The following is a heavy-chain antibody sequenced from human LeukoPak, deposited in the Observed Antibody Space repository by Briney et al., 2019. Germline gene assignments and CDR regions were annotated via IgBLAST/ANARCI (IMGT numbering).Heavy chain of an antibody. CDR1: GGSFSGYY. Sequence: SETLSLTCAVYGGSFSGYYWSWIRQPPGKGLEWIGEINHSGSTNYNPSLKSRVTISVDTSKNQFSLKLSSVTAADTAVYYCARRYKYGSGSYFDYWGQGTLVTVSS. D-gene: IGHD3-10*01. V-gene: IGHV4-34*01. CDR3: ARRYKYGSGSYFDY. J-gene: IGHJ4*02. CDR2: INHSGST.